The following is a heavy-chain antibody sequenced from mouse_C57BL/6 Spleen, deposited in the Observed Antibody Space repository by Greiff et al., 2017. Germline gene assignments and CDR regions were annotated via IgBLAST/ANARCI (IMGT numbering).Heavy chain of an antibody. D-gene: IGHD2-4*01. V-gene: IGHV5-6*02. J-gene: IGHJ3*01. CDR1: GFTFSSYG. CDR2: ISSGGSYT. CDR3: ARRIYYDYDVGFAY. Sequence: EVKLVESGGDLVKPGGSLKLSCAASGFTFSSYGMSWVRQTPDKRLEWVATISSGGSYTYYPDSVKGRFTISRDNAKNTLYLQISSLKSEDTAMYYCARRIYYDYDVGFAYWGQGTLGTVSA.